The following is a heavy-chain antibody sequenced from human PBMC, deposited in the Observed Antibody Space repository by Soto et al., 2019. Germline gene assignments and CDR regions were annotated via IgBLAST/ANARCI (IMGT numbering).Heavy chain of an antibody. J-gene: IGHJ6*02. D-gene: IGHD3-3*01. CDR3: ARDQEEYYDFWSGHSPYYGMDV. CDR1: GFTFISYA. V-gene: IGHV3-30-3*01. Sequence: GGSLRLSCAASGFTFISYAMHWVRQAPGKGLEWVAVISYDGSNKYYADSVKGRFTISRDNSKNTLYLQMNSLRAEDTAVYYCARDQEEYYDFWSGHSPYYGMDVWGQGTTVTVSS. CDR2: ISYDGSNK.